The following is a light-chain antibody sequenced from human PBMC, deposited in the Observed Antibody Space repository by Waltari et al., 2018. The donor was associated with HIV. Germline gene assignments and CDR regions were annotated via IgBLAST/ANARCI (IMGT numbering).Light chain of an antibody. CDR1: QDISNS. V-gene: IGKV1-33*01. CDR2: DAS. CDR3: QQYDNLPIT. J-gene: IGKJ5*01. Sequence: DIQMTQSPSSLSASVGDRVTITCQASQDISNSLNWYQQKPGKAPKLLIYDASNLKTGVPSRFSGSGSETDFTFTISSLQPEDIATYYCQQYDNLPITFGQGTRLDIK.